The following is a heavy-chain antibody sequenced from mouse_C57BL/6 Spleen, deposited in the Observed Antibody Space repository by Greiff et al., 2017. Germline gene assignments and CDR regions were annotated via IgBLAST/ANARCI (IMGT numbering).Heavy chain of an antibody. D-gene: IGHD2-3*01. J-gene: IGHJ1*03. Sequence: EVQLQQSGPELVKPGASVTISCKASGYSFTDYNMNWVKQSHGTSLEWIGVINPNYGTTSYNQKFKGKATLTVDQSSSTAYMQLNSLTSEDSADYDCARSVYEGYLWYIDVWGTGTSVTVSS. V-gene: IGHV1-39*01. CDR1: GYSFTDYN. CDR3: ARSVYEGYLWYIDV. CDR2: INPNYGTT.